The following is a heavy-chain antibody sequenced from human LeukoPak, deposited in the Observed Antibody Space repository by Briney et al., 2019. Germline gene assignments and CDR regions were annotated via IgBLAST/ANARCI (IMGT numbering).Heavy chain of an antibody. V-gene: IGHV3-48*03. Sequence: PGGSLRLSCAASGFAFSTYEMNWVRQAPGKGLEWVSYISSSGGTIYYADSVKGRFTISRDNAKNSLYLQMNSLRAEDTALYYCARVGAYAAVNYWGQGTQVTVSS. CDR2: ISSSGGTI. J-gene: IGHJ4*02. CDR3: ARVGAYAAVNY. CDR1: GFAFSTYE. D-gene: IGHD3-16*01.